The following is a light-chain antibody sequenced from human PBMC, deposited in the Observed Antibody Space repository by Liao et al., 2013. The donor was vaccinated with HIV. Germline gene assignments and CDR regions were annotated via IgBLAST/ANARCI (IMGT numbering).Light chain of an antibody. CDR3: QVWDSHIDLYV. V-gene: IGLV3-21*04. J-gene: IGLJ1*01. CDR1: NIGSKS. Sequence: SYVLTQPPSVSVAPGKTARITCGGNNIGSKSVHWYQQKPGQAPVLVIYYDSDRPSGIPERFSGSNSGNTATLTISRVEAGDEADYYCQVWDSHIDLYVFGPGTTVTVV. CDR2: YDS.